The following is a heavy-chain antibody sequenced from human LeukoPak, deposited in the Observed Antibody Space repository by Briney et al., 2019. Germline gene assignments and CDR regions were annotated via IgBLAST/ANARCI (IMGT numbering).Heavy chain of an antibody. J-gene: IGHJ6*02. CDR3: ARDYSSGWYWSYYGMDV. CDR2: ISYDGSNK. V-gene: IGHV3-30-3*01. CDR1: GFTFSSYA. Sequence: PGRSLRLSCAASGFTFSSYAMHWVRQAPGKGLEWVAVISYDGSNKYYADSVKGRFTISRDNSKNTLYLQMNSLRAEDTAVYYCARDYSSGWYWSYYGMDVWGQGTTVTVSS. D-gene: IGHD6-19*01.